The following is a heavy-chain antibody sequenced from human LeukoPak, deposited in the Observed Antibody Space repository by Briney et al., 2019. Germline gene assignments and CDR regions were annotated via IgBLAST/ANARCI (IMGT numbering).Heavy chain of an antibody. D-gene: IGHD3-22*01. V-gene: IGHV5-51*01. CDR3: ARPYYYDSSGYDLFSFDY. J-gene: IGHJ4*02. CDR1: GYSFTSYW. CDR2: IYPGDSDT. Sequence: HGESLKISCKGSGYSFTSYWIGWVRQMPGKGLEWMGIIYPGDSDTRYSPSFQGQVTISADKSISTAYLQWSSLKASDTAMYYCARPYYYDSSGYDLFSFDYWGQGTLVTVSS.